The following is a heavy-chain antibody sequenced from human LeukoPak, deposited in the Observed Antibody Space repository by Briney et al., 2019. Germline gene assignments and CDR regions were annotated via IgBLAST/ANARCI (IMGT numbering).Heavy chain of an antibody. J-gene: IGHJ3*02. CDR1: GGSISSYY. V-gene: IGHV4-59*01. CDR3: ARDQASYCSGGSCSPGDAFDI. CDR2: IYYSGST. Sequence: SETLSLNCTVSGGSISSYYWSWIRQPPGKGLEWIGYIYYSGSTNYNPSLKSRVTISVDTSKNQFSLKLSSVTAADTAVYYCARDQASYCSGGSCSPGDAFDIWGQGTMVTVSS. D-gene: IGHD2-15*01.